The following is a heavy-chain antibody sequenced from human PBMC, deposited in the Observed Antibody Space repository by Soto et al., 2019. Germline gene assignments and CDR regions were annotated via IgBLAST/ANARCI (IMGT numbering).Heavy chain of an antibody. D-gene: IGHD3-9*01. CDR3: ASTYYDILTGYYNAPFFDY. Sequence: SETLSLTCAVSGGSISSGGYSWSWIRQPPGKGLEWIGYIYHSGSTYYNPSLKSRVTISVDRSKNQFSLKLSSVTAADTAVYYCASTYYDILTGYYNAPFFDYWCQATLVTVSS. CDR1: GGSISSGGYS. J-gene: IGHJ4*02. V-gene: IGHV4-30-2*01. CDR2: IYHSGST.